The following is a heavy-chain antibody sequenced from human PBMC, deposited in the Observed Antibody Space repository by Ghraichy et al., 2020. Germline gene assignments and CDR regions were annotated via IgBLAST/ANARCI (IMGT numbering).Heavy chain of an antibody. D-gene: IGHD3-3*01. CDR3: ARAKYYDFWSGYYNPYWFDP. Sequence: GSLRLSCAVYGGSFSGYYWSWIRQPPGKGLEWIGEINHSGSTNYNPSLKSRVTISVDTSKNQFSLKLSSVTAADTAVYYCARAKYYDFWSGYYNPYWFDPWGQGTLVTVSS. CDR1: GGSFSGYY. J-gene: IGHJ5*02. CDR2: INHSGST. V-gene: IGHV4-34*01.